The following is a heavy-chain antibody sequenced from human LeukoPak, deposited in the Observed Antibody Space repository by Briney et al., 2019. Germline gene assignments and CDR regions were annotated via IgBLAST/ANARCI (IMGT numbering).Heavy chain of an antibody. Sequence: GGSLRLSCAASGFTFSSYGMHWVRQAPGKGLEWVAFIRYDGSNKYYADSVKGRFTISRDNSNNPLYLQMNSLRAEDTAVYYCAKDSKIVGATFRSYHYMDVWGKGTAVTVSS. J-gene: IGHJ6*03. D-gene: IGHD1-26*01. V-gene: IGHV3-30*02. CDR3: AKDSKIVGATFRSYHYMDV. CDR1: GFTFSSYG. CDR2: IRYDGSNK.